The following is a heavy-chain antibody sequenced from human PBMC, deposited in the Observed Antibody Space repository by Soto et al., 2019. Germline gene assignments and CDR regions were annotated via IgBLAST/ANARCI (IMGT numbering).Heavy chain of an antibody. V-gene: IGHV4-59*01. CDR2: IYYSGST. CDR1: GGSISSYY. D-gene: IGHD1-1*01. CDR3: AREGYGATTGGYDY. J-gene: IGHJ4*02. Sequence: SETLSLTCTVSGGSISSYYWSWIRQPPGKGLEWIGYIYYSGSTNYNPSLKSRVTISVDTPKNQFSLKLSSVTAADTAVYYCAREGYGATTGGYDYWVQVTLATVSS.